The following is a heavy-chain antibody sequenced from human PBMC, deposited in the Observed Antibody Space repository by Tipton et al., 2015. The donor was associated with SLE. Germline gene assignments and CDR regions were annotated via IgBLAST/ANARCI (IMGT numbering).Heavy chain of an antibody. CDR3: ARVLDYVFDY. CDR2: IYHSGST. D-gene: IGHD4-17*01. J-gene: IGHJ4*02. V-gene: IGHV4-38-2*02. CDR1: GGSISSYY. Sequence: TLSLTCTASGGSISSYYWGWIRQPPGKGLEWIGSIYHSGSTYYNPSLKSRVTISVDTSKNQFSLKLSSVTAADTAVYYCARVLDYVFDYWGQGTLVTVSS.